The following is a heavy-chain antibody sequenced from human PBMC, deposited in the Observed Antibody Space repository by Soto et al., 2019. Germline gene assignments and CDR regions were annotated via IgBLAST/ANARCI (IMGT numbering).Heavy chain of an antibody. D-gene: IGHD5-12*01. CDR3: ARRPDRYSGYEFDY. CDR1: GGTFRSYS. CDR2: IIPIFGTA. Sequence: GVLVKVSCKGSGGTFRSYSISWVLQAPGQGLEWMGGIIPIFGTANYAQKFQRRVTITADESTSTAYMELSSLRSEDTAVYYCARRPDRYSGYEFDYWGQGTLVTVSS. J-gene: IGHJ4*02. V-gene: IGHV1-69*13.